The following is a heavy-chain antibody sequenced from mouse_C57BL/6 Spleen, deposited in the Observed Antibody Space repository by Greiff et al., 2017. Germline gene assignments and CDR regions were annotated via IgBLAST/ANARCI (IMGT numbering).Heavy chain of an antibody. CDR2: INPGSGGT. Sequence: QVQLKESGAELVRPGTSVKVSCKASGYAFTNYLIEWVKQRPGQGLEWIGVINPGSGGTNYNEKFKGKATLTADKSSSTAYMQLSSLTSEDSAVYFCARWLAMDYWGQGTSVTVSS. CDR3: ARWLAMDY. D-gene: IGHD1-2*01. J-gene: IGHJ4*01. CDR1: GYAFTNYL. V-gene: IGHV1-54*01.